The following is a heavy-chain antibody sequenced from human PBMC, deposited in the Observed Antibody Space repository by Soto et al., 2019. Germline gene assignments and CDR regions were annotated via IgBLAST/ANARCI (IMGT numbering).Heavy chain of an antibody. J-gene: IGHJ4*02. CDR2: IYYSGST. CDR3: ARVDCSSTSCYKVDY. Sequence: LALTCTVSGGSISSGGYYWSWIRQHPGKGLEWIGYIYYSGSTYYNPSLKSRVTISVDTSKNQFSLKLSSVTAADTAVYYCARVDCSSTSCYKVDYWGQGTLVTVSS. V-gene: IGHV4-31*03. D-gene: IGHD2-2*02. CDR1: GGSISSGGYY.